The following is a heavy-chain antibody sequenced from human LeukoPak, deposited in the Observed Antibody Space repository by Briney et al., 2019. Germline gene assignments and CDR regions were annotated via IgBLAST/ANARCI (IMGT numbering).Heavy chain of an antibody. D-gene: IGHD3-9*01. J-gene: IGHJ4*02. Sequence: GGSLRLSCAASGFTFSSYSMNWVRQAPGKGLEWVSSISSSSSYIYYADSVKGRFTISRDNAKNSLYLQTNSLRAEDTAVYYCARANLRYFDWPSLTDYWGQGTLVTVSS. CDR2: ISSSSSYI. CDR1: GFTFSSYS. CDR3: ARANLRYFDWPSLTDY. V-gene: IGHV3-21*01.